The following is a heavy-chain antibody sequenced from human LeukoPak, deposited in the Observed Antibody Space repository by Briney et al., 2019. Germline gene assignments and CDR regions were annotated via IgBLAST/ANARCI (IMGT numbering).Heavy chain of an antibody. CDR2: INPNSGGT. D-gene: IGHD3-22*01. Sequence: ASVKVSCKASGYTFTGYYVHWVRQAPGQGLEWMGRINPNSGGTNYAQKFQGRVTMTRDTSISTAYMELSRLRSDDTAVYYCARSGLVVYGWFDPWGQGTLVTVSS. J-gene: IGHJ5*02. CDR3: ARSGLVVYGWFDP. CDR1: GYTFTGYY. V-gene: IGHV1-2*06.